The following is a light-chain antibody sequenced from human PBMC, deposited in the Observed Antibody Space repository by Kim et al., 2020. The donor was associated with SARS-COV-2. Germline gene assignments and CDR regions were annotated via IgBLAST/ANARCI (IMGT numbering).Light chain of an antibody. Sequence: EIVLTQSPGTLSLSPGERATLPCRASQSVSSSYLAWYQQKPGQAPRLLICGASSRATGIPDMFSDSGSGTDFTLTISRLAPEDFAVYYCQQYGSTPPTFGQGTKLELK. CDR3: QQYGSTPPT. CDR1: QSVSSSY. J-gene: IGKJ2*01. V-gene: IGKV3-20*01. CDR2: GAS.